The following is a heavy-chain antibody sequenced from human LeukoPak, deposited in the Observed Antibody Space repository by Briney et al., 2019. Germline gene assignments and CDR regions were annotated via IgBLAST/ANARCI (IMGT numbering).Heavy chain of an antibody. CDR3: GRQVAPGQWLVNL. J-gene: IGHJ5*02. Sequence: PGGSLRLSCVASGFTFSNYAIHWVRRPPGKGLEWVAVMSTDGSLQYYANPVKGRFTISRDNYKSTLFLQMNSLSAADTAVYYCGRQVAPGQWLVNLWGQGTLVTVSS. CDR2: MSTDGSLQ. CDR1: GFTFSNYA. V-gene: IGHV3-30*01. D-gene: IGHD6-19*01.